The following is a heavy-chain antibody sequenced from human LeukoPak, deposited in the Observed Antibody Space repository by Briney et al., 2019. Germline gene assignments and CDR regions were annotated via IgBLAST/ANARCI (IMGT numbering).Heavy chain of an antibody. CDR3: ASASSSWYKGAFDI. J-gene: IGHJ3*02. Sequence: GGSLRLSCAASGFTFSDYYMSWIRQAPGKGLEWVSCISSSGSTIYYADSVKGRFTISRDNSKNTLYLQMNSLRAEDTAVYYCASASSSWYKGAFDIWGQGTMVTVSS. V-gene: IGHV3-11*04. D-gene: IGHD6-13*01. CDR2: ISSSGSTI. CDR1: GFTFSDYY.